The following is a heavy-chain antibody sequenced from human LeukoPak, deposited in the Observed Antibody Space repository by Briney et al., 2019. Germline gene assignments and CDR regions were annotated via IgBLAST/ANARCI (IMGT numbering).Heavy chain of an antibody. Sequence: GGSLRLSCEGSEFNLNAHVMHWVRQAPGKGLEWLSSISGSGSYIYYVDSVKGRFTISRDNTKNSLYLQMNSLRAEDTAFYYCARGIQSFLTGFADSWGQGTLVTVSS. J-gene: IGHJ1*01. V-gene: IGHV3-21*01. D-gene: IGHD3-9*01. CDR3: ARGIQSFLTGFADS. CDR2: ISGSGSYI. CDR1: EFNLNAHV.